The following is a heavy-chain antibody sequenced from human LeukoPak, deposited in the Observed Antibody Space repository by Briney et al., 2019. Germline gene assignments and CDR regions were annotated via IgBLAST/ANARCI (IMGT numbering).Heavy chain of an antibody. CDR2: INHSGST. J-gene: IGHJ5*02. CDR1: GGSFSGYY. Sequence: SETLSLTCAVYGGSFSGYYWSWIRQPPGKGLEWIGEINHSGSTNYNPSLKSRVTILVDTSKNQFSLKLSSVTAADTAVYYCARGRRPFRAGFDPWGQGTLDTVSS. V-gene: IGHV4-34*01. CDR3: ARGRRPFRAGFDP.